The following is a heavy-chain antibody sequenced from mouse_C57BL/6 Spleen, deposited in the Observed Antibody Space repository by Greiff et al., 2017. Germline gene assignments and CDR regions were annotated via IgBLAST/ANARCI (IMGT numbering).Heavy chain of an antibody. CDR3: AREGYYGSTHFDV. CDR1: GYSITSGYY. CDR2: ISYDGSN. V-gene: IGHV3-6*01. J-gene: IGHJ1*03. D-gene: IGHD1-1*01. Sequence: QLLESGPGLVKPSQSLSLTCSVTGYSITSGYYWNWIRQFPGNKLEWMGYISYDGSNNYNPSLKNRISITRDTSKNQFFLKLNSVTTEDTATYYCAREGYYGSTHFDVWGTGTTVTVSS.